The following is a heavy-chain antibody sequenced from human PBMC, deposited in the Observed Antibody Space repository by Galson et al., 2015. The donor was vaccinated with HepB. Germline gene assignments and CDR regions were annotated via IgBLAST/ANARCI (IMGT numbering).Heavy chain of an antibody. Sequence: SLRLSCAASGFTVSSNYMSWVRQAPGKGLEWVSVIYSGGSTYYADSVRGRFTISRDNSKNTVYLQMNSLRAEDTAVYYCARPRYYYDSSGYYYRYYFDYWGQGTLVTVSS. D-gene: IGHD3-22*01. CDR1: GFTVSSNY. V-gene: IGHV3-53*01. CDR2: IYSGGST. CDR3: ARPRYYYDSSGYYYRYYFDY. J-gene: IGHJ4*02.